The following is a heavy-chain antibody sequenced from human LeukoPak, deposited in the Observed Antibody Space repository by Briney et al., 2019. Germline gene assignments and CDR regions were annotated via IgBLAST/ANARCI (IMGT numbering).Heavy chain of an antibody. CDR2: ISSSSSYI. J-gene: IGHJ5*02. V-gene: IGHV3-21*01. D-gene: IGHD6-13*01. CDR3: EREDLAAAGMSFDP. Sequence: GWSLRLSCAASGFTFSSYSMNWVRQAPGKGLEWVSSISSSSSYIYYADSVKGRFTISRDNAKNSLYLQMNSLRAEDTAVYYCEREDLAAAGMSFDPWGQGTLVTVSS. CDR1: GFTFSSYS.